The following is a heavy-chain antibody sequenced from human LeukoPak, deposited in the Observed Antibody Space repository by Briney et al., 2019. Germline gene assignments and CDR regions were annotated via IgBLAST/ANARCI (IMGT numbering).Heavy chain of an antibody. CDR2: IIPIFGTA. CDR1: GGTFSSYA. CDR3: ARGSNNFWRGYYRPGSPGWFDP. D-gene: IGHD3-3*01. V-gene: IGHV1-69*05. J-gene: IGHJ5*02. Sequence: GSSVKVSCKASGGTFSSYAISWVRQAPGQGLEWMGGIIPIFGTANYAQKFQGRVTITTDESTSTAYMELSSLRSEDTAVYYCARGSNNFWRGYYRPGSPGWFDPWGQGTLVTVSS.